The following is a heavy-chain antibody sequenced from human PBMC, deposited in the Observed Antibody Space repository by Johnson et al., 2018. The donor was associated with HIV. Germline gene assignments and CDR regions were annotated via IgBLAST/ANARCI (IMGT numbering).Heavy chain of an antibody. Sequence: QLVESGGGVVQPGGSLRLSCAASGFTFSSYAMSWVRQAPGKGLEWVSVIYSGGSIGYADSVKGRFTISRDNAKNSLYLQMNSLRAEDTALYYCAKLWDGSGSYSDAFDIWGQGTMVTVSS. CDR3: AKLWDGSGSYSDAFDI. CDR2: IYSGGSI. CDR1: GFTFSSYA. D-gene: IGHD1-26*01. J-gene: IGHJ3*02. V-gene: IGHV3-23*03.